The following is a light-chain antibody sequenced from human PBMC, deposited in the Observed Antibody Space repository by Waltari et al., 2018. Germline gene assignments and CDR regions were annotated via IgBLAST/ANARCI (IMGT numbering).Light chain of an antibody. CDR1: QSLAHSDGTTF. V-gene: IGKV2-24*01. Sequence: DIVMTQTPLSSPVTLGQPASISCRSSQSLAHSDGTTFLNWLHQRPGQPPRLLIYEVSKRFSGVPDRFSGSGAETDFILKISRVEAEDVGVYYCMKGVQLPWTFGQGTKVEIK. J-gene: IGKJ1*01. CDR3: MKGVQLPWT. CDR2: EVS.